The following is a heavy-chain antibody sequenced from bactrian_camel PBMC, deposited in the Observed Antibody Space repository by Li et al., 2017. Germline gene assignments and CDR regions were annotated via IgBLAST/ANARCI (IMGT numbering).Heavy chain of an antibody. CDR2: INTGGGNT. J-gene: IGHJ4*01. CDR1: GFRVSSSD. D-gene: IGHD6*01. V-gene: IGHV3S40*01. CDR3: ANPAVGY. Sequence: VQLVESGGGLVQPGGSLRLSCAASGFRVSSSDMNWVRQRPGGDLEWVSAINTGGGNTYYADSVKGRFTISTDNASNTAYLQLNSLKIEDMAIYYCANPAVGYWGQGTQVTVS.